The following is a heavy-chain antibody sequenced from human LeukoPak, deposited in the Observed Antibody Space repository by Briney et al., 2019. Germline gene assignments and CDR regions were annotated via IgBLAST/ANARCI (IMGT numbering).Heavy chain of an antibody. J-gene: IGHJ4*02. CDR2: NSSSRSNI. V-gene: IGHV3-48*02. CDR1: GFTFRSYS. CDR3: ARDALARFDY. Sequence: PGGSLRLSCAASGFTFRSYSMNWVRQARGKGLEWISHNSSSRSNIYYAHSVKGRFTISRDNAKNSLYLKMNSLRDEDTAVYYCARDALARFDYWGQGTLVTVSS.